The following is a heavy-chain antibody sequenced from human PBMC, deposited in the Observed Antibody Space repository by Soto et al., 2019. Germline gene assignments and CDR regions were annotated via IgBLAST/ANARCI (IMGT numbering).Heavy chain of an antibody. CDR3: AKGLGQYYFCLHV. J-gene: IGHJ6*02. CDR2: INNSGRS. V-gene: IGHV4-34*01. CDR1: GGSLSGYY. Sequence: SETLSLTCEVYGGSLSGYYWGWIRQPPGKGLEWIGEINNSGRSKYTSPLKSRVTISVDTSKNQFSLKMHSVTAADTATYYCAKGLGQYYFCLHVWGPGTTVTVFS.